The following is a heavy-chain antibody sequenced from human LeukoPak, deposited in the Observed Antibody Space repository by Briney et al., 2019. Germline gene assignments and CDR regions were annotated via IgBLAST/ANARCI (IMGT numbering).Heavy chain of an antibody. J-gene: IGHJ4*02. CDR2: LSWNAANI. D-gene: IGHD2-15*01. CDR3: AKGRGYCTGGSCYSDY. CDR1: GFTFHDYA. Sequence: GGSLRLSCAASGFTFHDYAMHWVRQAPGKGLEWVSGLSWNAANIGYAESVRGRFTISRDNAGNSLYLQMNSLRVEDTAIYYCAKGRGYCTGGSCYSDYWGQGTLVTVSS. V-gene: IGHV3-9*01.